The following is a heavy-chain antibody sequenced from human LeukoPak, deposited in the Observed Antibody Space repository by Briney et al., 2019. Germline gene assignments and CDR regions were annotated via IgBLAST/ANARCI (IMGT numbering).Heavy chain of an antibody. J-gene: IGHJ4*02. CDR1: GYTFTSYG. CDR2: ISAYNGNT. D-gene: IGHD2-2*01. CDR3: SRFHCCSSSWYQPGNFEY. V-gene: IGHV1-18*01. Sequence: ASVKVSCKASGYTFTSYGISWVRQAPGQGLEWMGWISAYNGNTNYAQKLQGRVTMTTDTSTSTAYMELRSLRSDDTAVYYCSRFHCCSSSWYQPGNFEYWGQGNLVTVSS.